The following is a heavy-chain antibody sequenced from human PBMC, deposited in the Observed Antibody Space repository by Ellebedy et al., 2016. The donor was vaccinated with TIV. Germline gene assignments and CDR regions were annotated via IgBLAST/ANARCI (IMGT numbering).Heavy chain of an antibody. J-gene: IGHJ6*02. CDR2: ISAYNGNT. D-gene: IGHD2-15*01. CDR1: GYTFTGYY. Sequence: ASVKVSXXASGYTFTGYYMHWVRQAPGQGLEWMGWISAYNGNTNYAQKLQGRVTMTTDTSTSTAYMELRSLRSDDTAVYYCARDLRMSGYCSGGSCYSYGMDVWGQGTTVTVSS. CDR3: ARDLRMSGYCSGGSCYSYGMDV. V-gene: IGHV1-18*04.